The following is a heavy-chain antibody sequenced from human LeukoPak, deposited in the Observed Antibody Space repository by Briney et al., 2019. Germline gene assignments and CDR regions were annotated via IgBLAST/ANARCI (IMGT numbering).Heavy chain of an antibody. D-gene: IGHD4-23*01. J-gene: IGHJ4*02. V-gene: IGHV3-66*02. CDR3: AREYGGLFDY. CDR2: IYSGGST. CDR1: GFTVSSNY. Sequence: GGSLRLSCAASGFTVSSNYMSWVRQAPGKGLEWASVIYSGGSTYYADSVKGRFTFSRDNSKNTLYLQMNSLRAEDTAVYYCAREYGGLFDYWGQGTLVTVSS.